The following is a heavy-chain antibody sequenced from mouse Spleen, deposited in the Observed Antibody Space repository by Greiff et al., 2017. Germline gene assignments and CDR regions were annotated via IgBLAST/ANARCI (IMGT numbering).Heavy chain of an antibody. CDR1: GYSFTGYY. CDR2: INPYNGAT. CDR3: ARDRDGTDARDY. Sequence: EVQLQQSGPELVKPGASVKISCKASGYSFTGYYMHWVKQSHVKSLEWIGRINPYNGATSYNQNFKDKASLTVDKSSSTAYMELHSLTSEDSAVYYCARDRDGTDARDYGGQGTSVTVSS. J-gene: IGHJ4*01. D-gene: IGHD3-3*01. V-gene: IGHV1-26*01.